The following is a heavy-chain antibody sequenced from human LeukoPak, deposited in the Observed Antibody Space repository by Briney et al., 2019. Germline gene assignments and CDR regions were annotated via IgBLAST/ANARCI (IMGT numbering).Heavy chain of an antibody. D-gene: IGHD5-18*01. V-gene: IGHV1-2*02. Sequence: VSVKVSCKASGYTFTGYYMHWVRQAPGQGLEWMGKINPSNGGTNYAQKFQGRVTMTRDTSISTAYMELNSLRSDDTAVYYCATDHTDMYTGFDYWGQGTLVTVSS. CDR3: ATDHTDMYTGFDY. CDR2: INPSNGGT. CDR1: GYTFTGYY. J-gene: IGHJ4*02.